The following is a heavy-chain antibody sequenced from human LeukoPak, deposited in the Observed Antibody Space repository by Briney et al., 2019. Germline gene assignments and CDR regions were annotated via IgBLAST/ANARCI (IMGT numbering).Heavy chain of an antibody. CDR3: ARVGSGSYYNPLDY. CDR1: GGTFSSYA. V-gene: IGHV1-69*06. CDR2: IIPIFGTA. J-gene: IGHJ4*02. Sequence: GASVKVSCKASGGTFSSYAISWVRQAPGQGLEWMGGIIPIFGTANYAQKFQGRVTITADKSTSTAYMELSSLRSEDTAVYYCARVGSGSYYNPLDYWGQGTLVTVSS. D-gene: IGHD3-10*01.